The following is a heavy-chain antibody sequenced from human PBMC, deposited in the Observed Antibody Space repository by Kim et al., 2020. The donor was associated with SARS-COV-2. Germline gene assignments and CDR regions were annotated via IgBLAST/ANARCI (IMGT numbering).Heavy chain of an antibody. Sequence: SETLSLTCTVSGGSISSYYWSWIRQPAGKGLEWIGRIYTSGSTNYNPSLKSRVTMSVDTSKNQFSLKLSSVTAADTAVYYCAISGIYCSSTSCYGHFDYWGQGTLVTVSS. CDR2: IYTSGST. J-gene: IGHJ4*02. V-gene: IGHV4-4*07. CDR1: GGSISSYY. CDR3: AISGIYCSSTSCYGHFDY. D-gene: IGHD2-2*01.